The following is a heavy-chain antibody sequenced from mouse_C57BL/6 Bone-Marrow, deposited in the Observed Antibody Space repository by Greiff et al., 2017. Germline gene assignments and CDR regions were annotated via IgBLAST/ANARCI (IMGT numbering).Heavy chain of an antibody. D-gene: IGHD1-1*01. Sequence: EVQLQQSGTVLARPGASVKMSCKTSGYTFTSYWMHWVKQRPGQGLEWIGAIYPGNSDTSYNQQFKGKAKLTAVPSASTAYMELSSLTNEDSAVYYCTREGDGSLLYWYFDVWGTGTTVTVSS. J-gene: IGHJ1*03. CDR2: IYPGNSDT. CDR1: GYTFTSYW. V-gene: IGHV1-5*01. CDR3: TREGDGSLLYWYFDV.